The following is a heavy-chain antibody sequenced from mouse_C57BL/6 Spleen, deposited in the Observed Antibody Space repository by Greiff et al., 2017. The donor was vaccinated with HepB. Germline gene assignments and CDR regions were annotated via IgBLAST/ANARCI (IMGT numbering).Heavy chain of an antibody. CDR3: ARGGYDGGFDY. CDR1: GYTFTSYT. CDR2: INPSSGYT. Sequence: QVQLQQSGAELARPGASVKMSCKASGYTFTSYTMHWVKQRPGQGLEWIGYINPSSGYTKYNQKFKDKATLTADKSSSTAYMQLSRLTSEDSAVYYCARGGYDGGFDYWGQGTTLTVSS. J-gene: IGHJ2*01. D-gene: IGHD2-2*01. V-gene: IGHV1-4*01.